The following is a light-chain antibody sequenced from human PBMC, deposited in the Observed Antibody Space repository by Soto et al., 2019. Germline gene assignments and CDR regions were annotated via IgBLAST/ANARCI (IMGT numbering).Light chain of an antibody. CDR3: QHYSNWPPT. CDR2: YAS. V-gene: IGKV3-15*01. J-gene: IGKJ3*01. CDR1: ESVHRN. Sequence: EVVMTQSPATLSVSPGERVTLSCRASESVHRNLAWYQQKPGQGPSLLIYYASTRATGVPDWFTGSGSGTEFTLTISSLQSDDFGVYHCQHYSNWPPTFGPGTKVEIK.